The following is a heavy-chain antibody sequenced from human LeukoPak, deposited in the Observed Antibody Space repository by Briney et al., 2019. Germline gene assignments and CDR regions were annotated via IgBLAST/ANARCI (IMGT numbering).Heavy chain of an antibody. CDR1: GYTFTGYY. J-gene: IGHJ5*02. CDR3: ARDWGQLWSNNWFDP. D-gene: IGHD5-18*01. CDR2: INPNSGGT. Sequence: ASVKVSCKASGYTFTGYYMHWVRQAPGQGLEWMGWINPNSGGTNYAQEFQGRVTMTRDTSISTAYMELSRLRSDDTAVYYCARDWGQLWSNNWFDPWGQGTLVTVSS. V-gene: IGHV1-2*02.